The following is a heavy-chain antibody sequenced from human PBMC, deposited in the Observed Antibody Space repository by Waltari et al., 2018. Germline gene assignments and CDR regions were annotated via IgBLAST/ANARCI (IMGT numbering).Heavy chain of an antibody. V-gene: IGHV3-43D*04. J-gene: IGHJ4*02. Sequence: EVQLVESGGVVVQPGGSLRLSCAASGFTFDDYAMHWLRQAPGKGLEWVSLISWDGGSTYYADSVKGRFTISRDNSKNSLYLQMNSLRAEDTALYYCAKDGGGYSYGYLDYWGQGTLVTVSS. CDR3: AKDGGGYSYGYLDY. D-gene: IGHD5-18*01. CDR1: GFTFDDYA. CDR2: ISWDGGST.